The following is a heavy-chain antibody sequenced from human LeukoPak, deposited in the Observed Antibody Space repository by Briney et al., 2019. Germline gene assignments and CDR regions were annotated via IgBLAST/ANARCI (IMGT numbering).Heavy chain of an antibody. CDR3: AKSPVSSCRGSFCYPFDY. J-gene: IGHJ4*02. V-gene: IGHV3-7*03. Sequence: GGSLRLSCVASRLPFSSYWMNWVRQTPGKGLEWVANIKQDGSEKLYVDSVKGRFTISRDNAKNSLFLQMNTLRAEDTAVYFCAKSPVSSCRGSFCYPFDYWGQGNLVTVSS. D-gene: IGHD2-15*01. CDR1: RLPFSSYW. CDR2: IKQDGSEK.